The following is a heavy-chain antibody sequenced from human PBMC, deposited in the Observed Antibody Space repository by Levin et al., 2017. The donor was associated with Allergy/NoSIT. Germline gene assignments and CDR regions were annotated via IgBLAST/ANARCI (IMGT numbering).Heavy chain of an antibody. Sequence: SCAASGFTFSSYGMHWVRQAPGKGLEWVAVISYDGSNKYYADSVKGRFTISRDNSKNTLYLQMNSLRAEDTAVYYCAKDLRTSGYSSGWLYWDDAFDIWGQGTMVTVSS. D-gene: IGHD6-19*01. CDR3: AKDLRTSGYSSGWLYWDDAFDI. CDR1: GFTFSSYG. CDR2: ISYDGSNK. V-gene: IGHV3-30*18. J-gene: IGHJ3*02.